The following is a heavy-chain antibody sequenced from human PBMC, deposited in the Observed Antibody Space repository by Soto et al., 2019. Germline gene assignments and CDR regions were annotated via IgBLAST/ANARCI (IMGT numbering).Heavy chain of an antibody. V-gene: IGHV1-69*01. CDR1: GGTFSSYA. D-gene: IGHD2-8*01. CDR2: IIPIFGTA. J-gene: IGHJ6*02. Sequence: QVQLVQSGAEVKKPGSSVKVSCKASGGTFSSYAISWVRQAPGQGLEWMGGIIPIFGTANYAQKFQGRVTITADEYTSKAYMELSSLRSEDTAVYYCASVSGYCTNGVCYGAYYYFGMDVCGQGTTVIVSS. CDR3: ASVSGYCTNGVCYGAYYYFGMDV.